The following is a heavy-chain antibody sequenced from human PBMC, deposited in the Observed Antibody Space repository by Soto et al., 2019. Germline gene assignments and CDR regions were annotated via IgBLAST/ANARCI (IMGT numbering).Heavy chain of an antibody. CDR3: SRGRLALAARLRNWFDP. D-gene: IGHD6-6*01. V-gene: IGHV1-8*02. Sequence: ASVKVSCKASGYTFTSYDINWVRQATGQGLEWMGWMNPNSGKTGYAQKFQGRVTMTRNTSIRTAYMELSSLRSEDKAVYYCSRGRLALAARLRNWFDPWGEGTLVTVSS. CDR2: MNPNSGKT. CDR1: GYTFTSYD. J-gene: IGHJ5*02.